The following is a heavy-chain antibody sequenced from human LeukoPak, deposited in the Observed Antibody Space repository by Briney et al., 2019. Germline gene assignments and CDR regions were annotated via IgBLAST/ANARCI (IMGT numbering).Heavy chain of an antibody. CDR1: GFTFSSYA. D-gene: IGHD5-12*01. Sequence: GGSLRLSCAASGFTFSSYAMSWVRQAPGKGLEWVGFIRSKAYGGTTEYAASVKGRFTISRDDSKSIAYLQMNSLKTEDTAVYYCNRDSGYDYFDYWGQGTLVTVSS. J-gene: IGHJ4*02. CDR3: NRDSGYDYFDY. V-gene: IGHV3-49*04. CDR2: IRSKAYGGTT.